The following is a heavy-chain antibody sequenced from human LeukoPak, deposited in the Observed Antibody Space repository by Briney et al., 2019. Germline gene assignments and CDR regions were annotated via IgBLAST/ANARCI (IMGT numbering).Heavy chain of an antibody. Sequence: SGPTLVKPTQTLTLTCTFSGFSLSTSGVAVGWIRQPPGKALEWLALIYWDDDKRYSPSLKSRLTITMDTSNNQVVLTLTNMDPVDTATYFCAHNSRMSLHYWGQGTLVTVSS. D-gene: IGHD2-8*01. J-gene: IGHJ4*02. CDR2: IYWDDDK. CDR3: AHNSRMSLHY. V-gene: IGHV2-5*02. CDR1: GFSLSTSGVA.